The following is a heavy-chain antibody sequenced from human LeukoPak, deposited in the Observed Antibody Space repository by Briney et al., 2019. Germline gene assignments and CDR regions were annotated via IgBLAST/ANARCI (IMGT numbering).Heavy chain of an antibody. CDR1: GGSISSSSYY. D-gene: IGHD5-12*01. J-gene: IGHJ4*02. CDR2: IYSSGST. CDR3: ARAGGYLYYFDY. V-gene: IGHV4-39*06. Sequence: SETLSLTCTVSGGSISSSSYYWGWIRQPPGKGLEWIGSIYSSGSTYYNPSLTSRVTISLDTSKNQFPLSLRSVTAADTAVYYCARAGGYLYYFDYWGLGTLVTVSS.